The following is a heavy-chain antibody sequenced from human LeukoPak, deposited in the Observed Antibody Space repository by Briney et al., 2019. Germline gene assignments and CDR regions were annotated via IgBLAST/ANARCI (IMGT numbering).Heavy chain of an antibody. CDR3: ARGVYYGSGSSFDH. D-gene: IGHD3-10*01. J-gene: IGHJ4*02. V-gene: IGHV4-59*08. CDR2: FYNSGRS. CDR1: DDSISDYY. Sequence: SETLSLTCTVSDDSISDYYRGWIRQPPGKGLEWIGYFYNSGRSTYNPSLKSRVTISVDTSKNQFSLKLSSVTAADTAVYYCARGVYYGSGSSFDHWGQGTLVTISS.